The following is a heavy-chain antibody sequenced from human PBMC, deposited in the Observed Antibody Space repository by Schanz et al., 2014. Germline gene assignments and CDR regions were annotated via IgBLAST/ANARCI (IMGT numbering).Heavy chain of an antibody. CDR2: ISTSGTYM. J-gene: IGHJ4*02. D-gene: IGHD5-18*01. CDR1: GFTFSTHA. CDR3: VRVSFADPRLYRGMDRDIDY. Sequence: EVQLVESGGDLVQPGGSLRLSCAASGFTFSTHAMTWVRQAPGRGLEWVSSISTSGTYMYSADSLKGRLTISRDDAKKSMYLQMNKLRAEDTAVYYCVRVSFADPRLYRGMDRDIDYWGQGTLVTVSS. V-gene: IGHV3-21*01.